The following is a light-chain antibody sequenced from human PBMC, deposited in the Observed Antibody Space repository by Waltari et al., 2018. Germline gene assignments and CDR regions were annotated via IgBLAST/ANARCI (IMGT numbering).Light chain of an antibody. V-gene: IGKV3-20*01. CDR2: GAS. J-gene: IGKJ2*01. CDR3: HQFFRSPYT. Sequence: EIVLTQSPGSLSLSPGGTATLSCRASQSLLNNYLAWYQQRPGQAPRLLISGASTRASGVSDRVSGSGSGTDFTLTITSLEPEDFSMYYCHQFFRSPYTFGQGTQLDLK. CDR1: QSLLNNY.